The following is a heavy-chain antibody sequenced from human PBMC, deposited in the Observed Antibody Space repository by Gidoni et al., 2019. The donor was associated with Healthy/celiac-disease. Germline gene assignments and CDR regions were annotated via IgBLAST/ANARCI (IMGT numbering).Heavy chain of an antibody. J-gene: IGHJ6*02. CDR2: INHSGST. Sequence: QVQLQQWGAGLLKPSETLSLTCAVYGGSFSGYYWSWIRQPPGKGPVQWIGEINHSGSTNYNPSLKSRVTISVDTSKNQFSLKLSSVTAADTAVYYCARVVVIRSYYYYYGMDVWGQGTTVTVSS. CDR3: ARVVVIRSYYYYYGMDV. V-gene: IGHV4-34*01. D-gene: IGHD3-22*01. CDR1: GGSFSGYY.